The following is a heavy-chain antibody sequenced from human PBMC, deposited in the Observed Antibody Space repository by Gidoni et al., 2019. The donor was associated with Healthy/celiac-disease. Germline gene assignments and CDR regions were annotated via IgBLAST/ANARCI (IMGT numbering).Heavy chain of an antibody. D-gene: IGHD6-6*01. Sequence: EVQLVESGGGLVQPGGSLRLSCAASGFTVSSHYMNWVRQAPGKGLEWVSVIYSGGYTYYADSVKGRFTISRHNSKNTLYLQMNSLRPEDTAVYYCARTASIAAPLGYWGQGTLVTVSS. V-gene: IGHV3-53*04. CDR1: GFTVSSHY. J-gene: IGHJ4*02. CDR2: IYSGGYT. CDR3: ARTASIAAPLGY.